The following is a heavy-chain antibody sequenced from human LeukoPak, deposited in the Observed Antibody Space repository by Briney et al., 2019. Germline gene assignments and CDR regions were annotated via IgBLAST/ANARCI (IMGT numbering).Heavy chain of an antibody. CDR3: ARDSKKYYDFWSGYFRPARPAENAFDI. Sequence: ASVKVSCKASGYTFTSYAMNWVRQAPGQGLEWMGWINTNTGSPTYAQGFTGRFVFSLDTSVSTAYLQISSLKAEDTAVYYCARDSKKYYDFWSGYFRPARPAENAFDIWGQGTMVTVSS. CDR2: INTNTGSP. J-gene: IGHJ3*02. V-gene: IGHV7-4-1*02. CDR1: GYTFTSYA. D-gene: IGHD3-3*01.